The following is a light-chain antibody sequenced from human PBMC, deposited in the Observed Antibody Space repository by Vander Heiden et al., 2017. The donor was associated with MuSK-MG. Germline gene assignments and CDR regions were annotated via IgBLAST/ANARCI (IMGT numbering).Light chain of an antibody. Sequence: EIVMTQSPATLSVSPGERATLSCRASESVSINLAWYQQNPGQAPRLLIYGASTRATGVPARFSGSGSGTEFTLTISSLQSEDFAVYYCQQYNKWPVSTFGQGTKLEIK. CDR3: QQYNKWPVST. CDR1: ESVSIN. J-gene: IGKJ2*01. V-gene: IGKV3-15*01. CDR2: GAS.